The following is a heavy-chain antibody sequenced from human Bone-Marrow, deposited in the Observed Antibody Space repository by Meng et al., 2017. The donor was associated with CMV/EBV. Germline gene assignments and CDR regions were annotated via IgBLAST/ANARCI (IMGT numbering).Heavy chain of an antibody. D-gene: IGHD3-10*01. CDR3: ARQEGFDYYGSGSPLDY. J-gene: IGHJ4*02. CDR1: GYSFTSYW. CDR2: IYPGDSDT. Sequence: GGSLRLSCEGSGYSFTSYWIGWVRQMPGKGLEWMGIIYPGDSDTRYSPSFQGQVTISADKSITTVYLQWSSLKASDTAMYYCARQEGFDYYGSGSPLDYWGQGTLVTVSS. V-gene: IGHV5-51*01.